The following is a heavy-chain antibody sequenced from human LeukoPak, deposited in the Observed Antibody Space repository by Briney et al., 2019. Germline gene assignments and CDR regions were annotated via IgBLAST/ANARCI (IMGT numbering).Heavy chain of an antibody. CDR2: IRSSGVTT. V-gene: IGHV3-23*01. CDR3: AGSYLYYYYYYYMDV. J-gene: IGHJ6*03. CDR1: GFILSSYD. D-gene: IGHD2-15*01. Sequence: GGSLRLPCAASGFILSSYDMSCVRQAPGKGPEWVSTIRSSGVTTYYADSVKGRFTISRDNSKNTLYLQMNSLRAEDTAVYYCAGSYLYYYYYYYMDVWGKGTTVTVSS.